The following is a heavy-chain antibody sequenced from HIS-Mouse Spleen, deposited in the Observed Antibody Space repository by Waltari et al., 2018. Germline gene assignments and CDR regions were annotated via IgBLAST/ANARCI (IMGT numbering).Heavy chain of an antibody. V-gene: IGHV3-9*01. CDR2: IHWNRGSI. CDR1: GFTFDDYA. J-gene: IGHJ4*02. Sequence: EVQLVESGGGLVQPGRSLRLSCAASGFTFDDYAMHWVRQAPGKGLGGVAGIHWNRGSIGYADSVNGRLTISRNNAKNSLYLKMNSLRAEDTALYYCAKATKVGYYFDYWGQGTLVTVSS. CDR3: AKATKVGYYFDY. D-gene: IGHD1-26*01.